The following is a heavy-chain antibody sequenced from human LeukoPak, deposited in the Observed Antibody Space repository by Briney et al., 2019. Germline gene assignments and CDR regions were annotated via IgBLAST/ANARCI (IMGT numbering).Heavy chain of an antibody. Sequence: SQTLSLTCTVSGGSISSGSYYCSWIRQPAGKGLEWIGRIYTSGSTNYNPSLKSRVTISVDTSKNQFSLKLSSATAADTAVYYCASVTTGGYYNCWGQGTLITVSS. CDR3: ASVTTGGYYNC. CDR2: IYTSGST. J-gene: IGHJ4*02. D-gene: IGHD3-22*01. V-gene: IGHV4-61*02. CDR1: GGSISSGSYY.